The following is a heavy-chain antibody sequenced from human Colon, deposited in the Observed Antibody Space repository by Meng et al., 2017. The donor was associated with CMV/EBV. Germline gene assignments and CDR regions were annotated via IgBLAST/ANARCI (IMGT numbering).Heavy chain of an antibody. CDR2: IYSGGST. D-gene: IGHD3-3*01. V-gene: IGHV3-53*01. CDR3: ARRIDFWSGYYSPGGLSNGMDV. J-gene: IGHJ6*02. CDR1: GLTVSSNY. Sequence: GGSLRLSCAASGLTVSSNYMSWVRQAPGKGLEWVSVIYSGGSTYYADSVKGRFTISRDNSKNTLYLQMNSLRAEDTAVYYCARRIDFWSGYYSPGGLSNGMDVWGQGTTVTVSS.